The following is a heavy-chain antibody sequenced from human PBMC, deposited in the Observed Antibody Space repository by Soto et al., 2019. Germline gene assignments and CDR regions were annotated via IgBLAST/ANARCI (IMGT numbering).Heavy chain of an antibody. CDR3: ARLLWFGELLYLDY. Sequence: PGGSLRLSCAASGFTFDDYGMSWVRQAPGKGLEWVSGINCNGGRTGYADSVKGRFTISRDNSKNSLYLQMNSLRAEDTAVYYCARLLWFGELLYLDYWGQGTLVTVSS. CDR2: INCNGGRT. D-gene: IGHD3-10*01. J-gene: IGHJ4*02. CDR1: GFTFDDYG. V-gene: IGHV3-20*04.